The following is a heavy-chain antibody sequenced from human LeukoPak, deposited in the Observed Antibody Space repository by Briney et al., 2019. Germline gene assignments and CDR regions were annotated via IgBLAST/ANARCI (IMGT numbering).Heavy chain of an antibody. CDR3: ARRSPNYYFDY. Sequence: GGSLRLSCAASGFTFSRYVMSWVRQAPGKGLEWVAAISYDENNKYYSDSVKDRFTISRDNAKNSLYLQMNSLRAEDTAVYYCARRSPNYYFDYWGQGTPVTVSS. J-gene: IGHJ4*02. CDR2: ISYDENNK. CDR1: GFTFSRYV. V-gene: IGHV3-33*08.